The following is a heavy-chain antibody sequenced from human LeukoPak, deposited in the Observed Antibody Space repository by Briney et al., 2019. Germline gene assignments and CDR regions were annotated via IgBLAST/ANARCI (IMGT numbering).Heavy chain of an antibody. CDR3: TSALNINIHY. CDR1: GLAVTTEW. Sequence: GGSLRLSCAATGLAVTTEWMHWVRQAPGKGLVWVSGVNRDGSIRNYADSVKGRFTISRDDAKKTLYLQMNSLRDEDTALYYCTSALNINIHYWGQGTLVTVSS. D-gene: IGHD1/OR15-1a*01. V-gene: IGHV3-74*01. CDR2: VNRDGSIR. J-gene: IGHJ4*02.